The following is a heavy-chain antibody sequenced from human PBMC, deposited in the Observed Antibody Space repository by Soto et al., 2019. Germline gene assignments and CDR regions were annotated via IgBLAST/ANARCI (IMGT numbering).Heavy chain of an antibody. Sequence: GGSLRLSCAASGFTFTSYNMNWVRQAPGKGLEWISYIRSGSNTIYYVDSVKGRFTISRDNAKNSLFLQMDSLRDDDTAVYYCAIDIYYEFYGMDVWGQGTTVTVSS. J-gene: IGHJ6*02. CDR2: IRSGSNTI. CDR1: GFTFTSYN. CDR3: AIDIYYEFYGMDV. V-gene: IGHV3-48*02.